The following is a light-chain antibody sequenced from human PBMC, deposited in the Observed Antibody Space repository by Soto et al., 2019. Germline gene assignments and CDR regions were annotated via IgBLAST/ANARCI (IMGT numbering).Light chain of an antibody. Sequence: IHLTQSPSTLSASVGDRVTLICRAAQSLNSRLAWYQHRPGKAPRLLIYDASTLESGVPSRFSGSGSGTEFTLTINNLQPDDLATYICQQYKSYSTVGRGTKVEIK. V-gene: IGKV1-5*02. CDR3: QQYKSYST. CDR2: DAS. CDR1: QSLNSR. J-gene: IGKJ4*02.